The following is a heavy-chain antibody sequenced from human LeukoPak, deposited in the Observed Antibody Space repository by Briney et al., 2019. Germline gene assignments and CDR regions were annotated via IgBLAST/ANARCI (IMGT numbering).Heavy chain of an antibody. V-gene: IGHV4-39*01. CDR2: IYYSGST. Sequence: SETLSLTCTVSGGSISSSFHYWGWIRQPPGKGMEWIGNIYYSGSTYYNPSLKSRVTISVDTSKNQFSLKLTSVTAADTAVYYCARHRDGYDYFDDWGQGTLVTVSS. CDR1: GGSISSSFHY. D-gene: IGHD5-24*01. J-gene: IGHJ4*02. CDR3: ARHRDGYDYFDD.